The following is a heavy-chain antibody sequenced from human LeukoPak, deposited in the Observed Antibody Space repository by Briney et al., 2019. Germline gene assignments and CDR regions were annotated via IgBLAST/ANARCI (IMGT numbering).Heavy chain of an antibody. CDR1: GFTFSSYN. CDR2: ITSGSSYR. Sequence: KSGGSLRLSCAASGFTFSSYNMNWVRQAPGKGLEWVSSITSGSSYRFYADSVKGRFTISRDNAKNSLYLQMNSLRAEDTAVYYCARDPYSGSYGNYYYYFMDVWGKGTTVTISS. V-gene: IGHV3-21*01. CDR3: ARDPYSGSYGNYYYYFMDV. J-gene: IGHJ6*03. D-gene: IGHD1-26*01.